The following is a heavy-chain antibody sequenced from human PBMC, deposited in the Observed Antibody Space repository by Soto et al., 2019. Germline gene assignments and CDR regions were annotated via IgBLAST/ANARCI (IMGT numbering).Heavy chain of an antibody. Sequence: GGSLRLSCAASGFTFSSYSMNWVRQAPGKGLKWVSYISSSSSTIYFADSVKGRFTISRDNAKNSLYLQMNSLRDEDTAVYYCARGRGRDIVVAYGMDVWGQGTTVTVSS. V-gene: IGHV3-48*02. CDR2: ISSSSSTI. D-gene: IGHD2-2*01. CDR1: GFTFSSYS. J-gene: IGHJ6*02. CDR3: ARGRGRDIVVAYGMDV.